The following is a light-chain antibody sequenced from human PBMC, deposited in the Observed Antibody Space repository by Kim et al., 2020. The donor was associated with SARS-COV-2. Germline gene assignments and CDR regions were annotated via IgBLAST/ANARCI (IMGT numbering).Light chain of an antibody. J-gene: IGLJ2*01. CDR3: QAWDNSVV. V-gene: IGLV3-1*01. CDR1: KLGDKY. CDR2: QDN. Sequence: SYELTQPPSVSVSPGQTASITCSGDKLGDKYACWYQQKPGQSPVLVIYQDNKRPSGIPERFSGSKSGNTATLTISGTQAMDEADYYCQAWDNSVVFGGGT.